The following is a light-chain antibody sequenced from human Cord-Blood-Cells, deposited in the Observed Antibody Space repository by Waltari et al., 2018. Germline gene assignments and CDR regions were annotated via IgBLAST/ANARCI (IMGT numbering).Light chain of an antibody. V-gene: IGLV1-47*01. CDR2: RNN. CDR3: AAWDDSLSGV. Sequence: QSVLTQPPSASGTPGQRVTLSCSGSSPNIGSNYVYWYQQLPGTAPKLLIYRNNQRPSGVPDRFSGSKSGTSASLAISGLRSEDEADYYCAAWDDSLSGVFGGGTKLTVL. J-gene: IGLJ3*02. CDR1: SPNIGSNY.